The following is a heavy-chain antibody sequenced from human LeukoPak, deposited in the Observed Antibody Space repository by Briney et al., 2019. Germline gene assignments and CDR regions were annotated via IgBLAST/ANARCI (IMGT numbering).Heavy chain of an antibody. CDR3: ARAEGPFDTTGYYYIV. Sequence: GASVEVSCTASGYIFSHYYMHWVRQAPGRGLEWMAWINPNTGVTKFIEKLKGRVTLTTDTSSGTAYLELTDLRSDDTAEYFCARAEGPFDTTGYYYIVWGRGTLVIVSS. D-gene: IGHD3-22*01. CDR2: INPNTGVT. V-gene: IGHV1-2*02. CDR1: GYIFSHYY. J-gene: IGHJ4*02.